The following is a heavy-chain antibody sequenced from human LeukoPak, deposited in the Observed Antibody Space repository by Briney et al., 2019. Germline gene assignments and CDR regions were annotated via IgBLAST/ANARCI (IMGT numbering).Heavy chain of an antibody. CDR2: ISSSSSTI. CDR3: ARVQGSGYAGWFDP. Sequence: PGGSLRLSCAASGFTFSSYGMHWVRQAPGKGLEWVSYISSSSSTIYYADSVKGRFTISRDNAKNSLYLQMNSLRAEDTTVYYCARVQGSGYAGWFDPWGQGTLVTVSS. CDR1: GFTFSSYG. J-gene: IGHJ5*02. D-gene: IGHD3-22*01. V-gene: IGHV3-48*01.